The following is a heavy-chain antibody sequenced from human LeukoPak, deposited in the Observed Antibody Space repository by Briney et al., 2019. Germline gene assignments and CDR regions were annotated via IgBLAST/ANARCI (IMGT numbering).Heavy chain of an antibody. CDR1: GFTFSSYW. CDR3: ARGGVTAGLDY. Sequence: GGSLRLSCAASGFTFSSYWMRWVRQAPGKGLVWVARINSDGSSTNYADSVRGRFTISRDNAKNTLWLQMNSLRAEDTAVYYCARGGVTAGLDYWGQGTLVTVSS. CDR2: INSDGSST. J-gene: IGHJ4*02. D-gene: IGHD2-2*01. V-gene: IGHV3-74*01.